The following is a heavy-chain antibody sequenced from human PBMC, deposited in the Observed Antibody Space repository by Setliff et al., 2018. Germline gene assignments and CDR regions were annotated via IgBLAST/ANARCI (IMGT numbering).Heavy chain of an antibody. CDR1: GASISNYF. J-gene: IGHJ4*02. Sequence: PSDTLSLTCTVSGASISNYFWTWIRQPAGSGLEYIGRLYPDGSTNYNPSLRSRVAISVDKSENQLSLNLTSVTAADTAVYYCARQGGAIEYGENARVFDSWGQGILVTVS. V-gene: IGHV4-4*07. CDR2: LYPDGST. CDR3: ARQGGAIEYGENARVFDS. D-gene: IGHD1-1*01.